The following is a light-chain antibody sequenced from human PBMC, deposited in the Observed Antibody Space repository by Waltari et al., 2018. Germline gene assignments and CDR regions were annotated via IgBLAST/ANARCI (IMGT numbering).Light chain of an antibody. CDR2: RVS. CDR1: EILVHSDGNTH. Sequence: DVVMTQSPLALPVTLGQPASSSCQSSEILVHSDGNTHLNWFQQRPGQSPRRLIYRVSNRDSGVPDRFSGSGSGTDFTLQISRVEAEDIGVYYCMQGTHWPYTFGQGTKLDIK. V-gene: IGKV2-30*02. J-gene: IGKJ2*01. CDR3: MQGTHWPYT.